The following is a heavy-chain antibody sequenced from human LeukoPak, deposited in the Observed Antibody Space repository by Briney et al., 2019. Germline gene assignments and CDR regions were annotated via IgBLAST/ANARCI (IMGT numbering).Heavy chain of an antibody. CDR2: IYYSGST. CDR1: GGSISSYY. V-gene: IGHV4-59*01. D-gene: IGHD2/OR15-2a*01. J-gene: IGHJ5*02. Sequence: SETLSRTCTVSGGSISSYYWSWIRQPPGKGLEWIGYIYYSGSTNYNPSLKSRVTISVDTSKNQFSLKLSSVTAADTAVYYCAGYLRSTITSWGQGTPVTVSS. CDR3: AGYLRSTITS.